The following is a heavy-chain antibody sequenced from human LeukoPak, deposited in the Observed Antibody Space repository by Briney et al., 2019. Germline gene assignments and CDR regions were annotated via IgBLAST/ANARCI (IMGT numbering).Heavy chain of an antibody. Sequence: PSETLSLTCTVSGGSISSYYWSWIRQPPGKGLEWIGYIYYSGSTNYNPSLKRRVTISVDTSKNQFSLKLSSVTAADTAVYYCARSLLWFGELLGYWGQGTLVTVSS. CDR3: ARSLLWFGELLGY. D-gene: IGHD3-10*01. CDR2: IYYSGST. J-gene: IGHJ4*02. V-gene: IGHV4-59*01. CDR1: GGSISSYY.